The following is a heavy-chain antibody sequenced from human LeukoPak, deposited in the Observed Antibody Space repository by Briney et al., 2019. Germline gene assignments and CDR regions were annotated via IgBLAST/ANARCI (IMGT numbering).Heavy chain of an antibody. V-gene: IGHV1-24*01. Sequence: ASVKVSCKVSGYTLTELSMHWVRQAPGKGLEWMGGFDPEDGETIYAQKFQGRVTMTEDTSTDTAYMELSSLRSEDTAVYYCATFWRTTYDKYYFDYWGQGTLVTVSS. CDR3: ATFWRTTYDKYYFDY. D-gene: IGHD1-1*01. CDR1: GYTLTELS. CDR2: FDPEDGET. J-gene: IGHJ4*02.